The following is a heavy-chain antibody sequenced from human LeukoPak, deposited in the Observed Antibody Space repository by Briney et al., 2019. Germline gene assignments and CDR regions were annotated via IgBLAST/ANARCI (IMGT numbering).Heavy chain of an antibody. D-gene: IGHD2-15*01. CDR3: ARFGGYCSGGSCYSGY. J-gene: IGHJ4*02. Sequence: GGSLRLSCAASGFTFSSYSMNWVRQAPGKGLEWVSSISSSSSYIYYADSVKGRFTISRDNAKNSLYLQMNSLRAEDTAVYYCARFGGYCSGGSCYSGYWGQGTLVTVSS. CDR1: GFTFSSYS. CDR2: ISSSSSYI. V-gene: IGHV3-21*01.